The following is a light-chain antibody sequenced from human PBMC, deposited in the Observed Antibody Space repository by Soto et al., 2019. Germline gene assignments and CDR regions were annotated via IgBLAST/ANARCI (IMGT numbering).Light chain of an antibody. CDR2: GAS. J-gene: IGKJ4*01. V-gene: IGKV3-15*01. CDR3: QQYNNWPLT. Sequence: EIVMTKSPATLSVSKGERATLSCRASQSLRSNLAWYQQNPGQAPRLLIYGASTRATGIPARFSGSGSGTEFTLTISSLQSEDFTVYYCQQYNNWPLTFGGGTKGDIK. CDR1: QSLRSN.